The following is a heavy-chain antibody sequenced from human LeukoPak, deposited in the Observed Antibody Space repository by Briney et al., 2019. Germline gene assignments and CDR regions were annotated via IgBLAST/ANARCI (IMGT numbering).Heavy chain of an antibody. CDR1: GYTFTSYG. CDR2: ISAYNGNT. Sequence: ASVKVSCKASGYTFTSYGISWVRQAPGQGLEWMGWISAYNGNTNYAQKLQGRVTMTTDTSTSTAYMELRSLRSDDTAVYYCASQYDSSGYYPLHPSFDYWGQGTLVTVSS. J-gene: IGHJ4*02. D-gene: IGHD3-22*01. V-gene: IGHV1-18*01. CDR3: ASQYDSSGYYPLHPSFDY.